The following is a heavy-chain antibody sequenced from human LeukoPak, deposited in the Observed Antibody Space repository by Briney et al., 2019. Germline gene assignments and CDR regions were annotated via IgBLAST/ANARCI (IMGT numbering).Heavy chain of an antibody. CDR1: GFTFSSYS. V-gene: IGHV3-21*01. J-gene: IGHJ4*02. CDR2: ISSSSNYI. CDR3: ARGPSGYHNT. Sequence: PGGSLRLSCAASGFTFSSYSMNWVRQAPGKGLEWVSSISSSSNYIYYADSVKGRFTISRDNAKNSLYLQMSSLRAEDTAVYYCARGPSGYHNTGGQGTLVTVSS. D-gene: IGHD5-12*01.